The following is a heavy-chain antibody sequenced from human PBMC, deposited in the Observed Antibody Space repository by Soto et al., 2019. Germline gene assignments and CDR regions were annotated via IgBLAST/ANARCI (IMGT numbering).Heavy chain of an antibody. CDR3: AKVKGYYYGSGSYYNEDYFDY. Sequence: WWSLRLSCSASVFTFSSYDMSWLRQAPGKGLEWVSAISGNGGNTYYADSVKGRFTISRDNSQNTLYLQMNSLRAEDTAVYYCAKVKGYYYGSGSYYNEDYFDYWGQGTLVTVSS. D-gene: IGHD3-10*01. CDR2: ISGNGGNT. V-gene: IGHV3-23*01. CDR1: VFTFSSYD. J-gene: IGHJ4*02.